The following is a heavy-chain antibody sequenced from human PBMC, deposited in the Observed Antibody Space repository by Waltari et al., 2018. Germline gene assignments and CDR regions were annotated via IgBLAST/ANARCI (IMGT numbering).Heavy chain of an antibody. D-gene: IGHD5-12*01. CDR2: IYYNGAA. V-gene: IGHV4-30-4*08. CDR3: ATMATINWFDP. CDR1: GGSISNGELY. Sequence: QVQLQESGPGLVKPSQTLSLTCIVSGGSISNGELYWSWIRQPPGKGLEWIGHIYYNGAAYYNPSLKGRVSISVDTSKNLFSLNLSSVTAADTAVYYCATMATINWFDPWGHGTLVSVSS. J-gene: IGHJ5*02.